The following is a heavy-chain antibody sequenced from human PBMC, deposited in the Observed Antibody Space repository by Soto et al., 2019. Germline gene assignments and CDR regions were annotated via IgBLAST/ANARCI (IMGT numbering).Heavy chain of an antibody. CDR3: ARAHLAHGSGRSWFDP. D-gene: IGHD3-10*01. CDR1: GGSISSSNW. Sequence: QVQLQESGPGLVKPSGTLSLTCAVSGGSISSSNWWSWVRQPPGKGLEWIGEIYHSGSTNYNPSLKSRATISVDKSKNQFSLKLRSVTAADTAVYYCARAHLAHGSGRSWFDPWGQGTLVTVSS. CDR2: IYHSGST. V-gene: IGHV4-4*02. J-gene: IGHJ5*02.